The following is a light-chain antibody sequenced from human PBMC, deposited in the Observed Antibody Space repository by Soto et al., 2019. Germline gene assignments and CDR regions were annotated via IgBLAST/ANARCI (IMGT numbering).Light chain of an antibody. CDR1: SSNIGITS. J-gene: IGLJ1*01. CDR3: GTWDSSLSGEV. V-gene: IGLV1-51*02. CDR2: END. Sequence: QSVLTQPPSVSAAPGQKVTISCSGSSSNIGITSVSWYQQLPEAAPKLLIYENDKRPSGIPDRFSGSKSGTSATLGITGLQTGDEADYYCGTWDSSLSGEVFGTGTKLTVL.